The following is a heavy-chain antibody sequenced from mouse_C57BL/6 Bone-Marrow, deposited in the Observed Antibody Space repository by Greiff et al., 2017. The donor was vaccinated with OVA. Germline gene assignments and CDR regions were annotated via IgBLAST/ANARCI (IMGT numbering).Heavy chain of an antibody. CDR1: GFTFSSYG. D-gene: IGHD1-1*01. CDR2: ISSGGSYT. CDR3: ARHKHYYGITYYFDY. J-gene: IGHJ2*01. Sequence: EVQLVESGGDLVKPGGSLKLSCAASGFTFSSYGMSWVRQTPDKRLEWVATISSGGSYTYYPDSVKGRFTISRDNAKNTLYLQMSSLKSEDTAMYYSARHKHYYGITYYFDYWGQGTTLTVSS. V-gene: IGHV5-6*01.